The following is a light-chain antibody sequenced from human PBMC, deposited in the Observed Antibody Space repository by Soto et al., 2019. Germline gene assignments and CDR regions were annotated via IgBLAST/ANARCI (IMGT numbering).Light chain of an antibody. CDR3: QQYNSYSWT. Sequence: DIQMTQSPSTLSASVGDRVTITCRASQSISSWLAWYQQKPGKAPKLLIYKASSLEYVVPSRFSGSGSGTEFTLTISSLQPDDFATYYCQQYNSYSWTFGQGTKVDI. V-gene: IGKV1-5*03. CDR2: KAS. CDR1: QSISSW. J-gene: IGKJ1*01.